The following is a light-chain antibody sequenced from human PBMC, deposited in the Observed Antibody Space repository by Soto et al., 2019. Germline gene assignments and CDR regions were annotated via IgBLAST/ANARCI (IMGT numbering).Light chain of an antibody. CDR2: AAS. CDR1: QSISSY. V-gene: IGKV1-39*01. CDR3: QQSYSTPPET. Sequence: DIQMTQSPSSLSASVGDRVTITCRASQSISSYLNWYQQKPGKAPKLLIYAASSLQSGVPSRFSGSGSGTDFALTISSRQPEDFATYYCQQSYSTPPETFGQGTKVEI. J-gene: IGKJ1*01.